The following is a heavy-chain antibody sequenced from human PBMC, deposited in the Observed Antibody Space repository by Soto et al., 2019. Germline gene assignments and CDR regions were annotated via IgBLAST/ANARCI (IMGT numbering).Heavy chain of an antibody. CDR3: ARDRRVAGTTLDY. CDR1: GGSFSSSSYY. J-gene: IGHJ4*02. CDR2: VDYTGSA. V-gene: IGHV4-61*01. Sequence: QVQLQESGPGVVKPSETLSLTCTVSGGSFSSSSYYWSWIRQPPGKGLEWIGFVDYTGSATYSPSLTSRLTISVDTPKKQFSLKVNSVTAADTAVYYCARDRRVAGTTLDYWGQGILVTVSS. D-gene: IGHD1-7*01.